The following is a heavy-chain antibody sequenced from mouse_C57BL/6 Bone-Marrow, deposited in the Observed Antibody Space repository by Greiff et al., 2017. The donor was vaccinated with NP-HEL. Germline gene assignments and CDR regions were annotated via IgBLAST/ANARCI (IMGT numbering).Heavy chain of an antibody. CDR3: ARYGHYGSSYPYYFDY. CDR1: GYSITSDY. J-gene: IGHJ2*01. Sequence: EVMLVESGPGLAKPSQTLSLTCSVTGYSITSDYWNWIRKFPGNKLEYMGYISYSGSTYYNPSLKSRISITRDTSKNQYYLQLNSVTTEDTATYYCARYGHYGSSYPYYFDYWGQGTTLTVSS. D-gene: IGHD1-1*01. V-gene: IGHV3-8*01. CDR2: ISYSGST.